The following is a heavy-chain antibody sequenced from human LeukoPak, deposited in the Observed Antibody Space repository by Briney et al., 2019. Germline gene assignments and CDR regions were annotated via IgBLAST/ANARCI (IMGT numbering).Heavy chain of an antibody. J-gene: IGHJ6*02. Sequence: PGGSLRLSCAASGLTFSSYWMSWVRQAPGKGLEWVANIKQDGSEKYYVDSVKGRFTISRDNAKNSLYLQMNSLRAEDTAVYYCARVEAAAGTYYYYAMDVWGQGTTVTVSS. D-gene: IGHD6-13*01. V-gene: IGHV3-7*01. CDR1: GLTFSSYW. CDR3: ARVEAAAGTYYYYAMDV. CDR2: IKQDGSEK.